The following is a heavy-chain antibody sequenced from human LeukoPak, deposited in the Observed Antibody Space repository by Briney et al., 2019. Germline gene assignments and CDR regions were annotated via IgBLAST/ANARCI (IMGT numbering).Heavy chain of an antibody. V-gene: IGHV1-46*01. Sequence: ASVKVSCKTAGFTFTGYYMHWVRQAPGQGLEWMGMINPNGGHTDYAQNFQGRVTMTRDMSTSTVYMELSSLRSEDTAVFYRARSKDDRGYDVRHLDYWGQGTLVTVSS. CDR3: ARSKDDRGYDVRHLDY. CDR2: INPNGGHT. J-gene: IGHJ4*02. CDR1: GFTFTGYY. D-gene: IGHD2-2*01.